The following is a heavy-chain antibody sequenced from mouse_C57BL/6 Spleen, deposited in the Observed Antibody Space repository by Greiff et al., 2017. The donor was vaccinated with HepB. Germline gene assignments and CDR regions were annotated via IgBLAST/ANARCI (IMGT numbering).Heavy chain of an antibody. V-gene: IGHV14-4*01. CDR3: TRGAQATCPFAY. D-gene: IGHD3-2*02. CDR2: IDPENGDT. J-gene: IGHJ3*01. CDR1: GFNIKDDY. Sequence: EVRLVESGAELVRPGASVKLSCTASGFNIKDDYMHWVKQRPEQGLEWIGWIDPENGDTEYASKFQGKATITADTSSNTAYLELSSLTSEDTAVYYCTRGAQATCPFAYWGHRTLVTVSA.